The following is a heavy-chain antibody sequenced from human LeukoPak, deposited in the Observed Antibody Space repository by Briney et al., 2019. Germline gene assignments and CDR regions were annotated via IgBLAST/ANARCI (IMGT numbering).Heavy chain of an antibody. V-gene: IGHV4-38-2*02. CDR1: GYSISSGYY. CDR2: VQHHSGST. J-gene: IGHJ4*02. CDR3: VRVNWVIDY. D-gene: IGHD7-27*01. Sequence: SGTLSLTCTVSGYSISSGYYWGWIRQPPGRGLEWIGSVQHHSGSTNHNPSLQSRVTISLDTSKNQFSLKLTSVTAADTAFYYCVRVNWVIDYWGQGILVTVSS.